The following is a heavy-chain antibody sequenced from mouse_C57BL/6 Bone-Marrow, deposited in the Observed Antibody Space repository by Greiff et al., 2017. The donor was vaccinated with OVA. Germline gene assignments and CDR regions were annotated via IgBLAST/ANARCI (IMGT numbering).Heavy chain of an antibody. D-gene: IGHD1-1*01. CDR3: ARDGNYYGSSYVWFAY. Sequence: EVKLVESGGGLVKPGGSLKLSCAASGFTFSSYAMSWVRQTPEKRLEWVATISDGGSYTYYPDNVKGRFTISRDNAKNNLYLQMSHLKSEDTAMYYCARDGNYYGSSYVWFAYWGQGTLVTVSA. V-gene: IGHV5-4*01. CDR2: ISDGGSYT. CDR1: GFTFSSYA. J-gene: IGHJ3*01.